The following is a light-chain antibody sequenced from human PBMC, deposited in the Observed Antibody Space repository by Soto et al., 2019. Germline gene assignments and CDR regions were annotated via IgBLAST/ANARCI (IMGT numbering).Light chain of an antibody. V-gene: IGLV3-21*02. CDR1: NIGIKS. J-gene: IGLJ1*01. CDR2: DDR. CDR3: QVWDSSSDHYV. Sequence: SYELTQPPSVSVAPGQTATITCGGNNIGIKSVHWYQQKPGQAPVLVVYDDRDRPSGIPERFSGSNSGNMATLTISGVEAGDEADYYCQVWDSSSDHYVFGTGTKLTVL.